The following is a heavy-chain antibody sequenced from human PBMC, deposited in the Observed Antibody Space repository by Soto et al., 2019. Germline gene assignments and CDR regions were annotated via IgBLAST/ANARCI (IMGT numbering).Heavy chain of an antibody. V-gene: IGHV4-34*01. D-gene: IGHD4-4*01. Sequence: QLQLQQWGAGLLKPSETLSLTCAVYGGSFSGYYWGWIRQPPGKGLEWIGEINHSGSTNYNPSLKSRVTISLDTSKIQFSLKLSSVTAADTAVYYCARGLTGGVTTQNWFDPWGQGTLVTVSS. CDR1: GGSFSGYY. CDR2: INHSGST. CDR3: ARGLTGGVTTQNWFDP. J-gene: IGHJ5*02.